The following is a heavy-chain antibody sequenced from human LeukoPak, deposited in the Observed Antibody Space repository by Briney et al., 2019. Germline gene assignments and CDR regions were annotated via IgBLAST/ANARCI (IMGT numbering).Heavy chain of an antibody. J-gene: IGHJ6*02. CDR3: ARKGYYDFWSGPLYYYYGMDV. CDR1: GYTFTSHG. CDR2: ISAYNGNT. Sequence: ASVKVSCKASGYTFTSHGISWVRQAPGQGLEWMGWISAYNGNTNYAQKLQGRVTMTTDTSTSTAYMELRSLRSDDTAVYYCARKGYYDFWSGPLYYYYGMDVWGQGTTVTVSS. V-gene: IGHV1-18*01. D-gene: IGHD3-3*01.